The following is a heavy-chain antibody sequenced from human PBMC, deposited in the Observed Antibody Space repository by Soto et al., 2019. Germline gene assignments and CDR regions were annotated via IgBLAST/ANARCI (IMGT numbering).Heavy chain of an antibody. CDR3: ATGLIYYDA. CDR2: ISTSGSPA. CDR1: GLAFRHNY. V-gene: IGHV3-11*01. D-gene: IGHD1-26*01. Sequence: GGPLSFYGTVSGLAFRHNYLSWIRQAPGKGLEWLSYISTSGSPAYYADSVKGRFTISTDNAKKSLYLQMDSLRAEDTGVYYCATGLIYYDAWGHGTLVTVSP. J-gene: IGHJ5*01.